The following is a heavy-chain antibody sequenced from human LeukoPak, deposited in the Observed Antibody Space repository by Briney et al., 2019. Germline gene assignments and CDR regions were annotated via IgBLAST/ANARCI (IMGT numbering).Heavy chain of an antibody. D-gene: IGHD3-10*01. Sequence: GGSLRLSCASSGFTFSTYGFNWVRQAPGKGLEWVAVIWDDGINKYYVESVKGRFTISRDNSKNTLYLQMNSLRAEDTAVYYCARAKAYYGSGSYLVDAFDIWGQGTMVTVSS. V-gene: IGHV3-33*01. CDR2: IWDDGINK. CDR1: GFTFSTYG. J-gene: IGHJ3*02. CDR3: ARAKAYYGSGSYLVDAFDI.